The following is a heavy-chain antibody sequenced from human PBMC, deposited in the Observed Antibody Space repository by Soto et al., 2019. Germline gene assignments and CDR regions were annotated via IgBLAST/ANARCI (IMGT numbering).Heavy chain of an antibody. Sequence: QVQLQESGPGLVKPSQTLSLTCTVSGGSISSGGYYWSWIRQHPGKGLEWIGYIYYSGSSNYNPSLKSRVTIPLDTSKNQFSLRLRSVTAADTAVYYCARARYGSSGYYYFDYWGQGTLVTVSS. CDR1: GGSISSGGYY. J-gene: IGHJ4*02. D-gene: IGHD3-22*01. V-gene: IGHV4-31*03. CDR2: IYYSGSS. CDR3: ARARYGSSGYYYFDY.